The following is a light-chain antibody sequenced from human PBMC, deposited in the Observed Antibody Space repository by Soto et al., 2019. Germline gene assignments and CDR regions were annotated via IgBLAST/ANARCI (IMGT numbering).Light chain of an antibody. V-gene: IGLV2-23*01. Sequence: QSVLAQPASVSGPPGQSITISCTGTRSDVGGYTLVSWFQQYPGKAPKLMIYEDNKRPSGVSDRFSGSKSGNTASLTISGLQAEDEADYYCCSYAGSSSVLFGGGTKLTVL. CDR3: CSYAGSSSVL. J-gene: IGLJ2*01. CDR1: RSDVGGYTL. CDR2: EDN.